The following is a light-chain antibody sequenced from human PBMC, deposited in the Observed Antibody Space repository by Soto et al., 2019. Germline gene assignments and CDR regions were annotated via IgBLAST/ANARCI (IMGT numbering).Light chain of an antibody. CDR1: QSVTSNY. CDR3: QSYGSSPRIT. J-gene: IGKJ5*01. V-gene: IGKV3-20*01. Sequence: EIVLTQSPGTLSLSPGERATLSCRAIQSVTSNYLAWYQQKPGQAPRLLIYVASSRAAGIPDRFSGSGSGTDFTLTISRLEPEDFAVYYCQSYGSSPRITFGQGTRLESK. CDR2: VAS.